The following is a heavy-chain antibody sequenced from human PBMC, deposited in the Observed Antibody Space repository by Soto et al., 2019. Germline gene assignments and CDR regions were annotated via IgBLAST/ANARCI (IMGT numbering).Heavy chain of an antibody. V-gene: IGHV1-46*01. Sequence: ASLKVSCKASGYTFTSYYMHWVRQAPGQGLEWMGIINPSGGSTSYAQKFQGRVTMTRDTSTSTVYMELSSLRSEDTAVYYCAREGDYYDSSGYSFDYWGQGTLVTVSS. J-gene: IGHJ4*02. CDR1: GYTFTSYY. D-gene: IGHD3-22*01. CDR2: INPSGGST. CDR3: AREGDYYDSSGYSFDY.